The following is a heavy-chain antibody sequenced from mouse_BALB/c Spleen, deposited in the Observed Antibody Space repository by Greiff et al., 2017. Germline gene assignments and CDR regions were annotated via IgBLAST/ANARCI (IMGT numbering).Heavy chain of an antibody. D-gene: IGHD1-1*01. V-gene: IGHV1S135*01. CDR3: ARSGYYYGSSYFDY. CDR1: GYSFTDYN. J-gene: IGHJ2*01. Sequence: EVKLMESGPELVKPGASVKVSCKASGYSFTDYNMYWVKQSHGKSLEWIGYIDPYNGGTSYNQKFKGKATLTVDKSSSTAFMHLNSLTSEDSAVYYCARSGYYYGSSYFDYWGQGTTLTVSS. CDR2: IDPYNGGT.